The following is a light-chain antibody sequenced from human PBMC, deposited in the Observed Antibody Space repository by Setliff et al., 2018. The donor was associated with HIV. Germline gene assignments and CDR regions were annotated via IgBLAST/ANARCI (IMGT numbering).Light chain of an antibody. Sequence: ALAQPASVSGSPGQSITISCTGASSDVGGYNYVSWYQQHPGKAPKLIIYEVSSRPSGVSNRFSGSKSGNTASLTISGLQAEDEAHYYCSSYTPSSTLLYFFGTGTKVTVL. CDR2: EVS. CDR1: SSDVGGYNY. V-gene: IGLV2-14*01. CDR3: SSYTPSSTLLYF. J-gene: IGLJ1*01.